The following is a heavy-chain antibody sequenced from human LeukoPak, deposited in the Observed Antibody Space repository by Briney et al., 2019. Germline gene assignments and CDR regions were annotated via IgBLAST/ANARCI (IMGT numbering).Heavy chain of an antibody. CDR2: INPNSGGT. Sequence: GASVKVSCKASGYTFTGYYMLWVRQAPGQGLEWMGWINPNSGGTNSAQKFQGRVTMTRDTSISTAYMELRSLRSDDTAVYYCARVYDFWSGYHFDYWGQGTLVTVSS. CDR1: GYTFTGYY. J-gene: IGHJ4*02. D-gene: IGHD3-3*01. CDR3: ARVYDFWSGYHFDY. V-gene: IGHV1-2*02.